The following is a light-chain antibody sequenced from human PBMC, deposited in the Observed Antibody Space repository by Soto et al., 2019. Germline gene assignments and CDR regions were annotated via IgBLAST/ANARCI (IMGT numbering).Light chain of an antibody. CDR1: QSISSW. CDR2: KAS. Sequence: DIQMTQSPSTLSASVGDRVTITCRASQSISSWLAWYQQKPGKAPKLLIYKASSLESGVPSRFSGSGSGTAFTLTIGSLHPDDFATYYCQQYNSYSTFGQGTKVEIK. V-gene: IGKV1-5*03. CDR3: QQYNSYST. J-gene: IGKJ1*01.